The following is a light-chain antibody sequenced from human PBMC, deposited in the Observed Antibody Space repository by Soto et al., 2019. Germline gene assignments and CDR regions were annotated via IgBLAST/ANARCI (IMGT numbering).Light chain of an antibody. CDR1: ISEIRSYNL. V-gene: IGLV2-23*01. Sequence: QSVLTQPASVSGSPGQSITISCTGTISEIRSYNLVSWYQHHPGKAPKVMIYEGSKRPSGVSNRFSGSRSGSTASLTISGLQAEDEADYYCCSYAGSDTLVFGGGTKLTVL. CDR3: CSYAGSDTLV. J-gene: IGLJ2*01. CDR2: EGS.